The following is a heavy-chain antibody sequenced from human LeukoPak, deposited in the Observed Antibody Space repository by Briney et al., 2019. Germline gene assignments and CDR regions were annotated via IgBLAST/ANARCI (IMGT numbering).Heavy chain of an antibody. Sequence: GGSLRLFCAASGFTFSSYAMRWVRQSPGKGLEWVSAISGSGASTYYADSVKGRFTISRDNSKNTLYLQMNSLRAEDTAVYYCAKSQGVVTLYYYYYMDVWGKGTTVTVSS. D-gene: IGHD2-21*02. CDR1: GFTFSSYA. CDR2: ISGSGAST. J-gene: IGHJ6*03. V-gene: IGHV3-23*01. CDR3: AKSQGVVTLYYYYYMDV.